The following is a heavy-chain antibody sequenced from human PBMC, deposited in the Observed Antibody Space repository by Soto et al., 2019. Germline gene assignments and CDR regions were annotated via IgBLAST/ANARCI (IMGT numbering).Heavy chain of an antibody. J-gene: IGHJ6*02. CDR2: IYYSGST. Sequence: LSLTCTVSGGSISSGGYYWSWIRQHPGKGLEWIGYIYYSGSTYYNPSLKSRVTISVDTSKNQFSLKLSSVTAADTAVYYCARDRWNRNYYYYYGMDVWGQGTTVTVSS. V-gene: IGHV4-31*03. D-gene: IGHD1-1*01. CDR3: ARDRWNRNYYYYYGMDV. CDR1: GGSISSGGYY.